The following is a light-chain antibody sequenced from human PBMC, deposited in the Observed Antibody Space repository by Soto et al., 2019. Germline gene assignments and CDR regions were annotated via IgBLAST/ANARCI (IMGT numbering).Light chain of an antibody. CDR2: GAS. Sequence: EIVLTQSPGTLSLSPGERATLSSRPSQRVSGRYLAWYQQIPGQAPRLLIYGASSRATGIPDRFSGSGSGTDFTLAISRLEPEDFAVYYCQQYGNSPGTFGQGTKLEIK. CDR3: QQYGNSPGT. J-gene: IGKJ2*01. V-gene: IGKV3-20*01. CDR1: QRVSGRY.